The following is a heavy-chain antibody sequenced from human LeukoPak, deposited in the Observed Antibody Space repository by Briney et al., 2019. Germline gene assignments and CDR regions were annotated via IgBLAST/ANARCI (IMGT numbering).Heavy chain of an antibody. CDR2: IHYSGST. CDR3: SRAGTGFNIAGAY. CDR1: GASISSHY. Sequence: SETLSLTCSVSGASISSHYWSWIRQPPGKGLEWIGYIHYSGSTNCNPSLKSRVTISLDTSKNQFSLKLTSVTAADTAVYYCSRAGTGFNIAGAYWGQGTLVTVSS. D-gene: IGHD1-14*01. V-gene: IGHV4-59*11. J-gene: IGHJ4*02.